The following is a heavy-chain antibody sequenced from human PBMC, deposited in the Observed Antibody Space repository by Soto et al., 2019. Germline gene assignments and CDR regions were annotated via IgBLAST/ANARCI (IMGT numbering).Heavy chain of an antibody. CDR1: GFTFGDYG. J-gene: IGHJ4*02. V-gene: IGHV3-9*01. CDR3: VKDKARRVAGSGAREC. Sequence: DVQLVESGGGMVQPGRSLRLSCTASGFTFGDYGMHWVRQAPGKGLEWVSGITWKSGRISYSDSVKGRFTISRDNARNTLYLQMSSLRPDDTALYYCVKDKARRVAGSGARECWGQGTLVIVSS. D-gene: IGHD6-19*01. CDR2: ITWKSGRI.